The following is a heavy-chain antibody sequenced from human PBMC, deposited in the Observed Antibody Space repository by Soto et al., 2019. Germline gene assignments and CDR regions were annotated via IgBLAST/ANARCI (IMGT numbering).Heavy chain of an antibody. D-gene: IGHD2-15*01. CDR3: ATDERDHCSGIDCHYFDH. CDR2: ISIHNGDT. CDR1: GNTFISYG. V-gene: IGHV1-18*01. J-gene: IGHJ4*02. Sequence: QVQLVQSGSEVKKPGASVKVSCKAAGNTFISYGISWVRQAPEQGLEGMGWISIHNGDTNNAPNLQGRITMTTDTATSTTYMELRSLRSDDTAVYYCATDERDHCSGIDCHYFDHWGQGTPVTVSS.